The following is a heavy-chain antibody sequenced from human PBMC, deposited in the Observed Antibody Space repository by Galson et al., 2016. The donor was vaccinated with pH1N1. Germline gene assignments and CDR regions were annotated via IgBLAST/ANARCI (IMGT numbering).Heavy chain of an antibody. V-gene: IGHV3-30*18. Sequence: SLRLSCAASGFTFSNYEMNWVRQAPGKGLEWVAIMSYVGDNKYYADSVKGRFTISRDNSKNTLYLQMNSLRAEDTAVYYCAKLASYSTSSVASYFDSWGQGTLVTVSS. CDR1: GFTFSNYE. J-gene: IGHJ4*02. D-gene: IGHD6-6*01. CDR3: AKLASYSTSSVASYFDS. CDR2: MSYVGDNK.